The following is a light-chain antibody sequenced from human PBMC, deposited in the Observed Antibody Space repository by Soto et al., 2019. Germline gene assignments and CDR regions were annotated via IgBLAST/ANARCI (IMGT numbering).Light chain of an antibody. J-gene: IGKJ5*01. V-gene: IGKV1-12*01. CDR1: EDINSR. Sequence: DIQMTQSPSSVSASVGGRVTISCRASEDINSRLAWYQQKPGNAPKLLIYAAFILQSGVPSRFSGYGSGTDFPPSISSLQPEDFATYYCQQADSFPITFGQGTRLESK. CDR3: QQADSFPIT. CDR2: AAF.